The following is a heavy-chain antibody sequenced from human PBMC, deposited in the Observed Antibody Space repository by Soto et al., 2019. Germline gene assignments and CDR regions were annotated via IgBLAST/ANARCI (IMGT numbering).Heavy chain of an antibody. CDR1: GGSVSSGSYY. J-gene: IGHJ6*02. Sequence: PSETLSLTCTVSGGSVSSGSYYWSWIRQPPGKGLEWIGYIYYSGSTNYNPSLKSRVTISVDTSKNQFSLKLSSVTAADTAVYYCAGDPGYSYGYPYYYGMDVWGQGTTVTVSS. CDR3: AGDPGYSYGYPYYYGMDV. CDR2: IYYSGST. V-gene: IGHV4-61*01. D-gene: IGHD5-18*01.